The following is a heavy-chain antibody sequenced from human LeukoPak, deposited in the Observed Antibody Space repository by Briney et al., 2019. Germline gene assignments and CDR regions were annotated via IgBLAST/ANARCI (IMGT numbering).Heavy chain of an antibody. CDR1: GFTFTSYA. CDR2: ISGSGGST. Sequence: GGSLRFSCAASGFTFTSYAMSWVRQAPGKGLEWVSTISGSGGSTYYADSVKGRFTISRDNSKNTLYLQMNSLTAEDTAIYYCAKNRDGYNFRLDFWGQGTLVTVSS. J-gene: IGHJ4*02. D-gene: IGHD5-24*01. CDR3: AKNRDGYNFRLDF. V-gene: IGHV3-23*01.